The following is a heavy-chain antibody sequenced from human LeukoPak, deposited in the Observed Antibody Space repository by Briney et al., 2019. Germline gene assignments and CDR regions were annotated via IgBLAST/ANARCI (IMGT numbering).Heavy chain of an antibody. J-gene: IGHJ4*02. V-gene: IGHV7-4-1*02. CDR2: INTNTGDP. CDR3: ARGRLGDFSLDH. D-gene: IGHD3-16*01. CDR1: GYSFRSHV. Sequence: ASVKVSCKASGYSFRSHVISWVRQAPGQGLEWMAWINTNTGDPTYAQGFRGRFVLSLDTYVTTSYLEISNLKDEDTAVYYCARGRLGDFSLDHWGQGTPATVSS.